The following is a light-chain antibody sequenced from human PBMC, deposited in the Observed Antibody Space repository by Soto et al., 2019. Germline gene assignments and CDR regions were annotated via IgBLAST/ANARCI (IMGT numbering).Light chain of an antibody. Sequence: EIVLTQSTGTLSLSPGERATLSCRASQSVSSSYFAWYQQKPGQAPRLLIYGTSSRATGIPDRFSGSGSGPDFTLTISRLEPEDFAVYYWPHYATSPPCTLGQGTKVDIK. J-gene: IGKJ2*02. CDR2: GTS. V-gene: IGKV3-20*01. CDR3: PHYATSPPCT. CDR1: QSVSSSY.